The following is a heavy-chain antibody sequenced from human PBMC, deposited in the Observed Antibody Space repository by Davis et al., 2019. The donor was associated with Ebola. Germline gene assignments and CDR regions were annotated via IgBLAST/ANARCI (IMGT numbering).Heavy chain of an antibody. Sequence: SETLSLTCAVSGGSISSGGYSWSWIRQPPGKGLEWIGYIYHSGSTYYNPSLKSRVTISVDRSKNQFSLKLSSVTAADTAVYYCARAYYYDSSGYSSLGFDPWGQVTLVTVSS. CDR2: IYHSGST. D-gene: IGHD3-22*01. J-gene: IGHJ5*02. CDR1: GGSISSGGYS. CDR3: ARAYYYDSSGYSSLGFDP. V-gene: IGHV4-30-2*01.